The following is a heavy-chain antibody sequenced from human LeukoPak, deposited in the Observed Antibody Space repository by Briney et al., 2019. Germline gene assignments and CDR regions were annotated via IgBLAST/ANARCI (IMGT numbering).Heavy chain of an antibody. D-gene: IGHD1-26*01. V-gene: IGHV3-64*02. CDR3: AREGGGSGLWYYDL. Sequence: PGGFLRLSCAASGFTFSSYSMHWVRQAPGKGPEFVSVIGGGGVTTFYADSVKDRFTISRDNSKNTLYLEMGSLRAEDMAVYYCAREGGGSGLWYYDLWGCGALVTVSS. CDR2: IGGGGVTT. CDR1: GFTFSSYS. J-gene: IGHJ2*01.